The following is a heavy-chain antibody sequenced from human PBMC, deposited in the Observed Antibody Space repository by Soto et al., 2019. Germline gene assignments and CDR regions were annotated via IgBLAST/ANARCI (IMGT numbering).Heavy chain of an antibody. CDR1: GYTFTGYY. J-gene: IGHJ4*02. CDR2: INPNSGGT. V-gene: IGHV1-2*02. CDR3: ARGRLVSPADLVY. D-gene: IGHD6-6*01. Sequence: ASVKVSCKASGYTFTGYYMHWVRQAPGQGLEWMGWINPNSGGTNYAQKFQGRVTMTRDTSISTAYMELSRLRSDDTAVYYCARGRLVSPADLVYWGQGTLVPVSS.